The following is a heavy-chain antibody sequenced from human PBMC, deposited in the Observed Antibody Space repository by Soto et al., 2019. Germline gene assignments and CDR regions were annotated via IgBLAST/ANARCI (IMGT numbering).Heavy chain of an antibody. J-gene: IGHJ4*02. V-gene: IGHV1-3*01. CDR3: GREYDSSGSLDY. CDR1: GYTFTNYA. CDR2: IHAGKGNT. Sequence: QVQLVQSGAEVKKPGASVKVSCKASGYTFTNYALHWVRQAPGQRLEWMGWIHAGKGNTKYSQKFQGRVTITRDTSASTAYMELSSLSSEDTAVYYCGREYDSSGSLDYWGQGPLVTVSS. D-gene: IGHD3-22*01.